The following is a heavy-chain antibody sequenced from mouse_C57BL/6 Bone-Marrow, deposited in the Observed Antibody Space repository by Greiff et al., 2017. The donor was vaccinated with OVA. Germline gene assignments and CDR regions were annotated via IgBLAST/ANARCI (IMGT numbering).Heavy chain of an antibody. CDR2: ILPGSGST. CDR1: GYTFTGYW. CDR3: AMEGNYFFY. Sequence: LVEPGAELMKPGASVKLSCTATGYTFTGYWIEWVKQRPGHGLEWIGEILPGSGSTNYNEKFKGTATFTADTSSNTAYMKLSSLTTEDSAIYYCAMEGNYFFYWGQGTTLTVSS. V-gene: IGHV1-9*01. J-gene: IGHJ2*01.